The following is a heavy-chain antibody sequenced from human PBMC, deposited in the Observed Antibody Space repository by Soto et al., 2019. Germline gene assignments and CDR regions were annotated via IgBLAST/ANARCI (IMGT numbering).Heavy chain of an antibody. CDR2: IYYSGKT. V-gene: IGHV4-30-2*01. CDR1: GGSFTSGPYS. J-gene: IGHJ5*02. Sequence: QLQLQESGSGLVKTSQTLSLTCTVSGGSFTSGPYSWSWIRQPPGKGLEWLGYIYYSGKTDYNPSLRGRVTISVDRSNNQFSLILTSVTAADSAVYFCARGCSSASCYTGFDPWGQGTLVTVSS. CDR3: ARGCSSASCYTGFDP. D-gene: IGHD2-2*02.